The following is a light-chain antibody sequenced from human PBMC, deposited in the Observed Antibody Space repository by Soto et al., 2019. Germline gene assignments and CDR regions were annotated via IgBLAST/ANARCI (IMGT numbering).Light chain of an antibody. V-gene: IGKV1-5*01. Sequence: DIQMTQSPSTLSASVGDRVTITCRASQSISSWLAWYQQKPGKAPKLLIYDASTLETGVPLRFSGSGSETDFTLTISSLQPGDFASYYCQQTYTSPLYTFGQGTKLEIK. J-gene: IGKJ2*01. CDR2: DAS. CDR3: QQTYTSPLYT. CDR1: QSISSW.